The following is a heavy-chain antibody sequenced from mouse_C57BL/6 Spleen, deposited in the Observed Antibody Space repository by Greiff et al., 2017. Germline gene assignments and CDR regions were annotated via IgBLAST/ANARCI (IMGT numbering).Heavy chain of an antibody. CDR2: IDPETGGT. J-gene: IGHJ4*01. CDR1: GYTFTDYE. Sequence: QVQLQQSGAELVRPGASVTLSCKASGYTFTDYEMHWVKQTPVHGLEWTGAIDPETGGTAYNQKFQGKAILTADKSSSTAYLELRSLTSEDSAVYYCTREGLRRDYAMDYWGQGTSVTVSS. V-gene: IGHV1-15*01. D-gene: IGHD2-4*01. CDR3: TREGLRRDYAMDY.